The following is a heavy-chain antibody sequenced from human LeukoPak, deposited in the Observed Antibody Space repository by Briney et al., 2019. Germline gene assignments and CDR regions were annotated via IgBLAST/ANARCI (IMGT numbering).Heavy chain of an antibody. CDR3: AGDDF. CDR1: GFTFSEHW. J-gene: IGHJ4*02. D-gene: IGHD3-3*01. Sequence: GGSLRLSCAASGFTFSEHWMHWVRQVPGKGLASVSRISTDGTETVYADSVRGRFTISRDNAKNTLYLQMDSLTVEDTALYYCAGDDFWGQGTLVTVSS. V-gene: IGHV3-74*01. CDR2: ISTDGTET.